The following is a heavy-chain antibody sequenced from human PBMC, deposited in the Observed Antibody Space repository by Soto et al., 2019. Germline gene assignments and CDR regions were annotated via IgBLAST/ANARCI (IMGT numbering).Heavy chain of an antibody. V-gene: IGHV3-21*05. D-gene: IGHD3-22*01. CDR3: ARDSYDSSGYSQPFDY. Sequence: PGGSLRLSCAASGCTCSSYSMNWVRQAPGKGLEWVSYISSSSSYIYYADSVKGRFTISRDNAKNSLYLQMNSLRAEDTAVYYCARDSYDSSGYSQPFDYWGQGTLVTVSS. CDR1: GCTCSSYS. J-gene: IGHJ4*02. CDR2: ISSSSSYI.